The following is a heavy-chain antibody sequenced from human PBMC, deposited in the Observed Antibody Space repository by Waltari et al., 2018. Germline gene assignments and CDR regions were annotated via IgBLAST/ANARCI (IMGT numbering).Heavy chain of an antibody. CDR2: ISSSGITL. D-gene: IGHD6-19*01. Sequence: EVQLVESGGGLVQPGGSLRLSCAAAGFTFSSYEMNWVRQAPGKGLEWVAYISSSGITLYSADSVKGRFTISRDNAKNSLYLQMNSLRAEDTAVYYCARDLAAVAAHFDYWGQGTLVTVSS. J-gene: IGHJ4*02. CDR1: GFTFSSYE. CDR3: ARDLAAVAAHFDY. V-gene: IGHV3-48*03.